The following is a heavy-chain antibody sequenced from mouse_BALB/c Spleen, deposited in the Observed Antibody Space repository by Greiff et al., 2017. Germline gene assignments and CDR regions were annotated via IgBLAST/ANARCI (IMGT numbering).Heavy chain of an antibody. D-gene: IGHD2-3*01. V-gene: IGHV14-4*02. J-gene: IGHJ3*01. Sequence: EVQLQQSGAELVRSGASVKLSCTASGFNIKDYYMHWVKQRPEQGLEWIGWIDPENGDTEYAPKFQGKATMTADTSSNTAYLQLSSLTSEDTAVYYCNAWKIYDGYYEGVWFAYWGQGTLVTVSA. CDR3: NAWKIYDGYYEGVWFAY. CDR1: GFNIKDYY. CDR2: IDPENGDT.